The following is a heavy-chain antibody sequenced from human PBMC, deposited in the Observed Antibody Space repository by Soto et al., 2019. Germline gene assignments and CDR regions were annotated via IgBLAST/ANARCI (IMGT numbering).Heavy chain of an antibody. CDR3: ARANGDYAGRYYGMDV. V-gene: IGHV1-69*12. CDR2: IIPIFGTA. CDR1: GGTFSSYA. Sequence: QVQLVQSGAEVKKPGSSVKVSCKASGGTFSSYAISWVRQAPGQGLEWMGGIIPIFGTANYAQKFQGRVTITADESTSTADMELSSLRSEDTAVYYCARANGDYAGRYYGMDVWGQGTTVTVSS. J-gene: IGHJ6*02. D-gene: IGHD4-17*01.